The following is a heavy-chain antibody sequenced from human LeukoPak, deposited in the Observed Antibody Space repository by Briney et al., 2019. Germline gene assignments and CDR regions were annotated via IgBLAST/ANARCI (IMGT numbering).Heavy chain of an antibody. CDR3: ARGRGPDY. CDR2: INHSGST. V-gene: IGHV4-34*01. CDR1: GGSFSGYY. Sequence: KPSETLSLTCAVYGGSFSGYYWSWIRQPPGKGLEWIGEINHSGSTNYNPSLKSRVTISVDTSKNQFSLKLSSVTAADTAVYYCARGRGPDYWGQGTLVTVSS. J-gene: IGHJ4*02.